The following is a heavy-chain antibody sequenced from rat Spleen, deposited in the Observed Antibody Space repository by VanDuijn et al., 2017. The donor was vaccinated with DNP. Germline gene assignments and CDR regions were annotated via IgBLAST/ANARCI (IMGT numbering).Heavy chain of an antibody. Sequence: EVKLVESGGGLVQPGRSLKLSCAASGFNFNDYWMGWVRQAPGKGLEWIGEINEDSGTINYTPSLKDKFTISRDNAQNTLYLQMDSLRSEDTATYYCAKPWFGGFDYWGQGVMVTVSP. CDR3: AKPWFGGFDY. D-gene: IGHD1-12*03. V-gene: IGHV4-2*01. CDR2: INEDSGTI. J-gene: IGHJ2*01. CDR1: GFNFNDYW.